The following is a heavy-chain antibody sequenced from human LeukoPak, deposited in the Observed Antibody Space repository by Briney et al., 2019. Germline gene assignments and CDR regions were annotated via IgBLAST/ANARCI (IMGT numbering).Heavy chain of an antibody. Sequence: SETLSLTCTVSGGSISIYYWSWIRQPPGKGLEWIGYISITGSTNYNPSLKSRVAISLDTSKNQFSLQLSSVTAADTAVYFCARYSGGWPYYFDYWGQGTLVTVSS. CDR3: ARYSGGWPYYFDY. J-gene: IGHJ4*02. V-gene: IGHV4-4*08. CDR1: GGSISIYY. CDR2: ISITGST. D-gene: IGHD6-19*01.